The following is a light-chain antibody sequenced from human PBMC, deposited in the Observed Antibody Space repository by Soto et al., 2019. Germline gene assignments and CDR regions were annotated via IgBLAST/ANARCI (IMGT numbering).Light chain of an antibody. V-gene: IGKV1-5*01. CDR1: QTISSW. CDR2: DAS. CDR3: QQYNNWPR. Sequence: DIQMTQSPSTLSGSVGDRVTITCRASQTISSWLAWYQQKPGKAPKLLIYDASSLESGVPSRFSGSGSGTEFTLTISSLQSEDFAVYYCQQYNNWPRFGPGTKVDIK. J-gene: IGKJ3*01.